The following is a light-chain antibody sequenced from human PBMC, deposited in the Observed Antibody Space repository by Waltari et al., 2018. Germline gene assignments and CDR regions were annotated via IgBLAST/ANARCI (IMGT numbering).Light chain of an antibody. Sequence: TLALSPGERATRPCRASQSVSRSLAWYQQKPGQAPRLLIYDASSRATGIPDRFSGSGSGTDFSLTISRLEPEDFAVYYCQKYVDLPATFGQGP. CDR2: DAS. V-gene: IGKV3-20*01. CDR1: QSVSRS. CDR3: QKYVDLPAT. J-gene: IGKJ1*01.